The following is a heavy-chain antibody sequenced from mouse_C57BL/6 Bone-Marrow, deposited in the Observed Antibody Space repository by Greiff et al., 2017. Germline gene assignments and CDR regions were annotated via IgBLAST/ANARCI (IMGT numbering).Heavy chain of an antibody. D-gene: IGHD2-5*01. CDR1: GFSLTSYG. CDR2: IWSGGST. Sequence: VKVVESGPGLVQPSQSLSITCTVSGFSLTSYGVHWVRQSPGKGLEWLGVIWSGGSTDYNAAFISRLSISKDNSKSQVFFKMNSLQADDTAIYYCARSGAYYSNYYAMDYWGQGTSVTVSS. V-gene: IGHV2-2*01. J-gene: IGHJ4*01. CDR3: ARSGAYYSNYYAMDY.